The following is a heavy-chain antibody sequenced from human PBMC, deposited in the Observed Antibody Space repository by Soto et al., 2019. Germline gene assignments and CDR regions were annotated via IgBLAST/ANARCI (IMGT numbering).Heavy chain of an antibody. D-gene: IGHD6-19*01. Sequence: SGPTLVKPTQTLTLTCTFSGFSLSTSGVGVGWIRQPPGKALEWLALIYWDDDKRYSPSLKSRLTITKDTSKNQVVLTMTNMDPVDTATYYCARPNSGTYYFEYWGQGTLVTVSS. J-gene: IGHJ4*02. V-gene: IGHV2-5*02. CDR3: ARPNSGTYYFEY. CDR2: IYWDDDK. CDR1: GFSLSTSGVG.